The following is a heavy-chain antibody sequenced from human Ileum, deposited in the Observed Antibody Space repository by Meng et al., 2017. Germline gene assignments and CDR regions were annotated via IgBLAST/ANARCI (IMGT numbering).Heavy chain of an antibody. CDR1: GGSISSSNW. CDR2: IYHSGST. CDR3: ARYILRWGYYFDY. D-gene: IGHD4-23*01. J-gene: IGHJ4*02. Sequence: QGHLRESGPGLGKPSGPLSLTCAVSGGSISSSNWWSWVRQPPGKGLEWIGEIYHSGSTNYNPSLKSRVTISVDKSKNQFSLKLSSVTAADTAVYYCARYILRWGYYFDYWGQGTLVTVSS. V-gene: IGHV4-4*02.